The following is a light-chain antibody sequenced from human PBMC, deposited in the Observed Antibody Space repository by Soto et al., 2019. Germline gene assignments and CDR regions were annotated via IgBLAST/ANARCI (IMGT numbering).Light chain of an antibody. V-gene: IGKV3-11*02. CDR3: QQRSTWLYT. CDR2: DAS. CDR1: QDVSIF. Sequence: EILLAQSPATLSLSPGERATLSCKASQDVSIFLAWYQQKPGQAPRLLIHDASNRATGVPARFSGSGSGRDFTLTITSPEPEDFAVYYCQQRSTWLYTFGQGTKLE. J-gene: IGKJ2*01.